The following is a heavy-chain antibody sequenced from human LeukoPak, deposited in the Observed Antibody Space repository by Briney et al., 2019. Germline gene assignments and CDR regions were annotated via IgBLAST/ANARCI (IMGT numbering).Heavy chain of an antibody. D-gene: IGHD7-27*01. CDR2: IYSGGST. CDR3: ARVTGSDDFDI. J-gene: IGHJ3*02. CDR1: GFTFSSYA. Sequence: GGSLRLSCAASGFTFSSYAMSWVRRAPGKGLEWVSVIYSGGSTSYADSVKGRFTISRDNSKNTVSLQMNTLKAEDTAVYYCARVTGSDDFDIWGQGTMVTVSS. V-gene: IGHV3-66*01.